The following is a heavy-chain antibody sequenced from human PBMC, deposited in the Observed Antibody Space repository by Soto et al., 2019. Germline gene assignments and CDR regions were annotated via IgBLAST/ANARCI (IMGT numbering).Heavy chain of an antibody. CDR3: ERHLVGPLGNYYHYYYSMDV. V-gene: IGHV1-69*13. CDR2: IMPMLGTT. CDR1: RDTLRTPA. Sequence: ASVKVSCKAFRDTLRTPAISWVRQAPGQGLEWLGGIMPMLGTTSYAQKFNGKVTITEDDSTTTDYMELSSLRADVTALYYCERHLVGPLGNYYHYYYSMDVWGQGTAVTVSS. J-gene: IGHJ6*02. D-gene: IGHD2-21*01.